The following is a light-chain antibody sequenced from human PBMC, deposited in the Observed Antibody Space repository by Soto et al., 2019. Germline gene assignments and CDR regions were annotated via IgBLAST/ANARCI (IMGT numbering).Light chain of an antibody. CDR3: QQYNSYWT. J-gene: IGKJ1*01. CDR1: QSISSW. V-gene: IGKV1-5*01. CDR2: DAS. Sequence: DIKMTQSPSTLAAYVRDRVTITCRASQSISSWLAWYQQKPGKAPKLLIYDASSLESGVPSRFSGSGSGTEFTLTICSLQPDDFATYYCQQYNSYWTFGQGTKVDIK.